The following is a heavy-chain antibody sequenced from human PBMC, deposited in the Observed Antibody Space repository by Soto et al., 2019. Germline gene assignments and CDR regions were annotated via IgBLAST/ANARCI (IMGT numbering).Heavy chain of an antibody. CDR1: GGTFSSYA. CDR2: IVPLFRTT. J-gene: IGHJ6*02. D-gene: IGHD6-13*01. V-gene: IGHV1-69*06. CDR3: ARGGYSSTWSNLLDRSGLDV. Sequence: QVQLVQAGAEAKKPGSSVKVSCKTSGGTFSSYAINWVRQAPGQGLEWMGGIVPLFRTTNYAQKFQGRVTITADTSTYTVYMELSELRSGDTAVYYCARGGYSSTWSNLLDRSGLDVWGQGTTVTVSS.